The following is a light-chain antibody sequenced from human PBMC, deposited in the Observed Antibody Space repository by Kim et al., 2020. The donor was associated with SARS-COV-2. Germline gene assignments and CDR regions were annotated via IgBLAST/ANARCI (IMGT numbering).Light chain of an antibody. CDR2: TND. V-gene: IGLV1-44*01. J-gene: IGLJ1*01. CDR3: AAWDDSLNGHYV. Sequence: QSVLTQPPSASGTPGQRVTISCSGSSSNIGSNTVSWYQHLPGTAPKLLIYTNDQRPSGVPDRFSGSKSGTSASLAISGLQSEDEAEYYCAAWDDSLNGHYVFGTGTKVTVL. CDR1: SSNIGSNT.